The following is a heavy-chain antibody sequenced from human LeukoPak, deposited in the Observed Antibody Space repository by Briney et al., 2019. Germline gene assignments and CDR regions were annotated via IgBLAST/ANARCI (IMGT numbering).Heavy chain of an antibody. CDR2: MNPNSGNT. CDR1: GYTLTSYD. V-gene: IGHV1-8*01. D-gene: IGHD2-15*01. Sequence: ASVKVSCKASGYTLTSYDINWVRQATGQGLEWMGWMNPNSGNTGYAQKFQGRVTMTRNTSISTAYMELSSLRSEDTAVYYCARGGYCSGGSCYRWFDPWGQGTLVTVSS. CDR3: ARGGYCSGGSCYRWFDP. J-gene: IGHJ5*02.